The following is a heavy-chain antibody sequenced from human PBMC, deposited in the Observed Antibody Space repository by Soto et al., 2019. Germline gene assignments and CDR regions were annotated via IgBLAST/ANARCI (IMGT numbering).Heavy chain of an antibody. V-gene: IGHV4-4*02. J-gene: IGHJ5*02. Sequence: SETLSLTCAVSSGSISSSNWWSWVRQPPGKGLEWIGEIYHSGSTNYNPSLKSRVTISVDKSKNQFSLKLSSVTAADTAVYYCARGMSSGWYGNWFDPWGQGTLVTVSS. CDR1: SGSISSSNW. CDR2: IYHSGST. CDR3: ARGMSSGWYGNWFDP. D-gene: IGHD6-19*01.